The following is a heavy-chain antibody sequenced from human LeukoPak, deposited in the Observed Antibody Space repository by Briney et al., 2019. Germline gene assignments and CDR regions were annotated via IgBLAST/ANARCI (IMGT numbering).Heavy chain of an antibody. V-gene: IGHV3-53*01. Sequence: GGSLRLSCAASGFTVSSNYMSWVRQAPGKGLEWVSVIYSGGSTYYADSVKGRFTISRDNSKNTLYLQMNSLRAEDTAVYYCARTPGSYGPYYFDYWGQGTLVTVSS. CDR3: ARTPGSYGPYYFDY. CDR1: GFTVSSNY. CDR2: IYSGGST. J-gene: IGHJ4*02. D-gene: IGHD1-26*01.